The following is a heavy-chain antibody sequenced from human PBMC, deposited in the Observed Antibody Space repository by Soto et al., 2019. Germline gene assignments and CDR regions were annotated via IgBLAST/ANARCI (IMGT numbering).Heavy chain of an antibody. CDR1: GGSISSSNYF. J-gene: IGHJ5*02. CDR2: IYYSGST. CDR3: GGSVLA. V-gene: IGHV4-39*01. Sequence: SEALSLTCSVSGGSISSSNYFWGWIRQPPGKGLEWIGSIYYSGSTYYNPSLKSRVTVSVDTSKNQFSLTLSSVPAADTAVYYCGGSVLAWGQGTLVTVS.